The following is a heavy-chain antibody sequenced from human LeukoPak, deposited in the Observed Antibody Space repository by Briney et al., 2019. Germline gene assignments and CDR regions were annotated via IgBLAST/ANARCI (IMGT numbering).Heavy chain of an antibody. CDR2: ISYDGSNK. D-gene: IGHD3-10*01. CDR1: GFTFSSYG. CDR3: AKDRRGYYGSGSCYKGYYYYGMDV. J-gene: IGHJ6*04. V-gene: IGHV3-30*18. Sequence: GGSLRLSCAASGFTFSSYGMHWVRQAPGKGLEWVAVISYDGSNKYYADSVKGRFTISRDNSKNTLYLQMNSLRAEDTAVYYCAKDRRGYYGSGSCYKGYYYYGMDVWGKGTTVTVSS.